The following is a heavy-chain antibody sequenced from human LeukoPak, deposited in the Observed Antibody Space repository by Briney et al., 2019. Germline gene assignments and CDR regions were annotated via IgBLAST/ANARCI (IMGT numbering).Heavy chain of an antibody. D-gene: IGHD5-12*01. J-gene: IGHJ5*02. CDR3: ARDNSVGDSAWWFDP. V-gene: IGHV1-46*01. Sequence: ASVKVSCKASGYTFTNNFMHWVRQAPGQGLEWMGIINPSGDNTWYAQKFQGRVTMTRDMATSTDYMEVSSLRSEDMAVYYCARDNSVGDSAWWFDPWGQGTLVTVSS. CDR1: GYTFTNNF. CDR2: INPSGDNT.